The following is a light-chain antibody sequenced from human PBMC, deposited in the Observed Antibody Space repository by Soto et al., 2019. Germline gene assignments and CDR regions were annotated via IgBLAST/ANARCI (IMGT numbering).Light chain of an antibody. CDR2: KAS. J-gene: IGKJ2*01. CDR3: QQYNDFPYT. Sequence: DIQMTQSPSTLSASVGDRVTITCRASQSVSTWLAWYQQKPGKAPKLLIYKASTLQSGVASRFSGSGSGSEFTLTISSLLPDDFATYYCQQYNDFPYTFGQGTKLEIK. V-gene: IGKV1-5*03. CDR1: QSVSTW.